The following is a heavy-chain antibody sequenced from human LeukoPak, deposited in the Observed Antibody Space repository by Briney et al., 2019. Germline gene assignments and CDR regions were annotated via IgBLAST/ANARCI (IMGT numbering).Heavy chain of an antibody. CDR3: ARHFGGSDY. J-gene: IGHJ4*02. V-gene: IGHV4-39*01. D-gene: IGHD3-16*01. Sequence: SETLSLTCTVSGGSISSSSYYWGWIRQPPGKGLEWIGSIYHSGSTYYNPSLKSRVTISVDTSKNQFSLKLSSVTAADTAVYYCARHFGGSDYWGQGTLVTVSS. CDR1: GGSISSSSYY. CDR2: IYHSGST.